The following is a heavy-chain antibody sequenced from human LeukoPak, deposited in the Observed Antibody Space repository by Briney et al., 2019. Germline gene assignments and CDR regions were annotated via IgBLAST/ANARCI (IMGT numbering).Heavy chain of an antibody. CDR2: IRYDGSNK. Sequence: GGSLRLSCAASGFTFSSSGMHWVRQAPGKGLEWVTFIRYDGSNKYYADSVKGRFTISRDNSKNTLYLQMNSLRAEDTAVYYCAKVFNYGGGAYFDYWGQGTLVTVSS. J-gene: IGHJ4*02. CDR1: GFTFSSSG. D-gene: IGHD4-23*01. CDR3: AKVFNYGGGAYFDY. V-gene: IGHV3-30*02.